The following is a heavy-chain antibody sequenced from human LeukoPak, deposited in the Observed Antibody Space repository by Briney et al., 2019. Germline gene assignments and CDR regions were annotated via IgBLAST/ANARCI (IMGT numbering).Heavy chain of an antibody. V-gene: IGHV3-23*01. Sequence: GGSLRLSCAASGFTFSSYAMSWVRQAPGKGLEWVSAISGSGGSTYYADSVKGRFTISRDNSKNTLYLQMNSLRAEDTAVYYCAKLKGSSWYLYCYYWGQGTLVTVSS. J-gene: IGHJ4*02. CDR3: AKLKGSSWYLYCYY. D-gene: IGHD6-13*01. CDR1: GFTFSSYA. CDR2: ISGSGGST.